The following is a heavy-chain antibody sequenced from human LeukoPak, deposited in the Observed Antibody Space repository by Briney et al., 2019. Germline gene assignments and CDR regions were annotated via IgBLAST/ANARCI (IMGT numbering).Heavy chain of an antibody. V-gene: IGHV1-46*01. CDR2: INPTGGST. D-gene: IGHD1-26*01. Sequence: ASVKVSCKASGYTFTSYYMHWVRQAPGQGLEWMGLINPTGGSTGYAQKFQGRVTMTRDMSTSTDYMGLSSLRSEDTAIYYCARDNSVGDNAWWFDPWGQGTLVTVSS. CDR1: GYTFTSYY. J-gene: IGHJ5*02. CDR3: ARDNSVGDNAWWFDP.